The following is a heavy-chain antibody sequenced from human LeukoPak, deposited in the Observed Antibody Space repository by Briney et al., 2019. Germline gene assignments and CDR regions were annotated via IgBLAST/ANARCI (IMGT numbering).Heavy chain of an antibody. CDR3: APYGDPIGD. V-gene: IGHV3-11*01. D-gene: IGHD4-17*01. J-gene: IGHJ4*02. Sequence: PGGSLRLSCAASGFTFSVYYMRWIRQAPGKGLEWVSYISSSGSTIYYADSVKGRFTISRHNAKHSLYPQMNSLRAEDTAVYHCAPYGDPIGDWGQGTLVTVSS. CDR1: GFTFSVYY. CDR2: ISSSGSTI.